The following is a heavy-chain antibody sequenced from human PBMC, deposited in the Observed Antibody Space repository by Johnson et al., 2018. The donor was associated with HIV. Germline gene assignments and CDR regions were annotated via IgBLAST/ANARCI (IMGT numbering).Heavy chain of an antibody. CDR3: ARRGGSGWSAFDI. D-gene: IGHD6-19*01. CDR1: GFIFSDYY. J-gene: IGHJ3*02. Sequence: QVQLVESGGGLVKPGGSLRLSCAASGFIFSDYYMSWIRQAPGRGLDWVSYISTSGSTINYADSVKGRFTISRDNAKKSLYLQMNSLRAEDTAVYYCARRGGSGWSAFDIWGQGTMVTVSS. CDR2: ISTSGSTI. V-gene: IGHV3-11*04.